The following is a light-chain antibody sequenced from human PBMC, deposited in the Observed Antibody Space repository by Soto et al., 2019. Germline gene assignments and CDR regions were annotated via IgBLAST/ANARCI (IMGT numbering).Light chain of an antibody. CDR1: QDISRS. Sequence: IQLTQSPSSLSASVGDRVTITCRASQDISRSLAWYQQKPGRAPKLLIFGASTLQSGVPSRFSGSGSGTDFTLTISSLQPEDFATYFCQKLNAYPPWTFGQGTKVEIK. CDR2: GAS. J-gene: IGKJ1*01. V-gene: IGKV1-9*01. CDR3: QKLNAYPPWT.